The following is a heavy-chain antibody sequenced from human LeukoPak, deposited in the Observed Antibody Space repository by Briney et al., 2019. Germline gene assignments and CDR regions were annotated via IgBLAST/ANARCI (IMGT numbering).Heavy chain of an antibody. D-gene: IGHD3-22*01. J-gene: IGHJ4*02. CDR3: ARDLTHRRNYDSSGYQIVPAF. V-gene: IGHV1-18*01. Sequence: GASVKVSCTASGYIFTSYGISWVRQAPGQGLEWMGWISGYNGYTKYTQKLQGRVTMTTDTSTNTAYMEVRSLRSDDTAVYYCARDLTHRRNYDSSGYQIVPAFWGQGTLVTVSS. CDR1: GYIFTSYG. CDR2: ISGYNGYT.